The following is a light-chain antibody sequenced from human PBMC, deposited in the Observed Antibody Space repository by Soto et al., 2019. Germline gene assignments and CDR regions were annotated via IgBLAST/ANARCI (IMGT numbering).Light chain of an antibody. Sequence: SALTQPRSVSGSPGQSVTVSCTGTNSDVGGYNYVSWYQQHPDKAPKLMIYDVTQRPSGVPDRFSGSKSGNTASLTISGLQSDDEADYYCCSYAGNYIYVFGTGTKVTVL. J-gene: IGLJ1*01. CDR3: CSYAGNYIYV. V-gene: IGLV2-11*01. CDR1: NSDVGGYNY. CDR2: DVT.